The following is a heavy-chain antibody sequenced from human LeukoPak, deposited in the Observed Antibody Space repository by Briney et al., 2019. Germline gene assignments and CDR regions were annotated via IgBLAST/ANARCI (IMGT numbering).Heavy chain of an antibody. CDR1: GFTFSRHG. Sequence: GGSLRLSCAASGFTFSRHGMNWVRQAPGKGLEWVAVISFDGSNKYYADSVKGRFTISRDNSKNTLYLQMNSLRADDTAVYYCAKEMAPEGYSYGYDYWGQGTLVTVSS. J-gene: IGHJ4*02. CDR2: ISFDGSNK. CDR3: AKEMAPEGYSYGYDY. D-gene: IGHD5-18*01. V-gene: IGHV3-30*18.